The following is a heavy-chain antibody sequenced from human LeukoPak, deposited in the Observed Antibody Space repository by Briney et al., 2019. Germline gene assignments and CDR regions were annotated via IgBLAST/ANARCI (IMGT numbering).Heavy chain of an antibody. CDR2: MNPNSGNT. Sequence: ASVKVSCKASGYTFTSYDINWVRQATGQGLEWMGWMNPNSGNTGYAQKFQGRVTITRNTSISTAYMELSSLRSEDTAVYYCARDHRSSTAMVENFDYWGQGTLVTVSS. D-gene: IGHD5-18*01. CDR3: ARDHRSSTAMVENFDY. J-gene: IGHJ4*02. V-gene: IGHV1-8*03. CDR1: GYTFTSYD.